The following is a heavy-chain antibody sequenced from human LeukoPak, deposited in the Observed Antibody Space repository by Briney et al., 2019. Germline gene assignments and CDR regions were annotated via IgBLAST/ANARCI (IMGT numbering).Heavy chain of an antibody. CDR2: INHSGST. V-gene: IGHV4-34*01. CDR3: ARGGIVVVVAAPGTGYFQH. J-gene: IGHJ1*01. D-gene: IGHD2-15*01. Sequence: SETLSLTCAVYGGSFSGYYWSWIRQPPGKGLEWIGEINHSGSTNYNPSLTSRVTISVDTSTNQFSLKLSSVTAADTAVYYCARGGIVVVVAAPGTGYFQHWGQGTLVSVSS. CDR1: GGSFSGYY.